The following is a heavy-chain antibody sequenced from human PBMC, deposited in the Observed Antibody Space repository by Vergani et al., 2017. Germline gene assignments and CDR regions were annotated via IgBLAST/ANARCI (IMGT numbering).Heavy chain of an antibody. V-gene: IGHV1-69*08. D-gene: IGHD5-18*01. CDR1: GGTFSSYT. CDR2: IIPILGIA. Sequence: QVQLVQSGAEVKKPGSSVKVSCKASGGTFSSYTISWVRQAPGQGLEWMGRIIPILGIANYAQKCQGRVTITADKSTSTAYMELSSLRSEDTAVYYCAREDTGTAMVPPGYYYYYSGRDVWGQGTTVTVSS. CDR3: AREDTGTAMVPPGYYYYYSGRDV. J-gene: IGHJ6*02.